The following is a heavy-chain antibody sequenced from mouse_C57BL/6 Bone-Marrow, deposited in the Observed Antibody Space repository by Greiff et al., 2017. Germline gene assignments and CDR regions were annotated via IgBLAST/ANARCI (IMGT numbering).Heavy chain of an antibody. D-gene: IGHD1-1*01. CDR3: SRFTTVAGDD. CDR1: GYTFTGSW. V-gene: IGHV1-9*01. J-gene: IGHJ1*03. Sequence: QVQLQQSGAELMKPGASVKLSCKATGYTFTGSWIEWVKQRPGHGLEWIGEILPGSGSTNYNEKFKGKATFTADTSSNAAYMQLSRLTTWNSAIYYCSRFTTVAGDDWGTGTTVTVSS. CDR2: ILPGSGST.